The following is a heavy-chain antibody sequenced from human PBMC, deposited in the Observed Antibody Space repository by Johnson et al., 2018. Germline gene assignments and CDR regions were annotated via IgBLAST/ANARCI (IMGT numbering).Heavy chain of an antibody. CDR3: AKDRQWLVELDY. V-gene: IGHV3-23*01. J-gene: IGHJ4*02. Sequence: VQLQESGGGLVQPGGSLRLSCAASGFTFSSYWMHWVRQAPGKGLEWVSAISGSGSTTYYADSVKGRFTISRDNSKNMLYLQMNNLRAEDTAVYYCAKDRQWLVELDYWGQGTLVIVSS. D-gene: IGHD6-19*01. CDR1: GFTFSSYW. CDR2: ISGSGSTT.